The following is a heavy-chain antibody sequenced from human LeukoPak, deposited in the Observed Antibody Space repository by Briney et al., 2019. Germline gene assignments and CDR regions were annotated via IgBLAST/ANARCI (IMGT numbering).Heavy chain of an antibody. D-gene: IGHD1-26*01. V-gene: IGHV3-23*01. CDR2: ISGSGGST. CDR1: GFTFSSYA. CDR3: ARDSAIVDGMDV. Sequence: GGSLRLSCAASGFTFSSYAMSWVRQAPGKGLEWVSAISGSGGSTYYADSVKGRFTLSRDNSKNTLCLQMNSLRAEDTAVYYCARDSAIVDGMDVWGQGTTVTVSS. J-gene: IGHJ6*02.